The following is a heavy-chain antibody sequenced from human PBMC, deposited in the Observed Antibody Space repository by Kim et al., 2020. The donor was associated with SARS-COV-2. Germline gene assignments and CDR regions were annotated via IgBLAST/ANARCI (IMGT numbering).Heavy chain of an antibody. D-gene: IGHD5-12*01. J-gene: IGHJ6*02. CDR3: ASGHVEMATIRASVDYYYYGMDV. CDR2: INPSGGST. V-gene: IGHV1-46*01. Sequence: ASVKVSCKASGYTFTSYYMHWVRQAPGQGLEWMGIINPSGGSTSYAQKFQGRVTMTRDTSTSTVYMELSSLRSEDTAVYYCASGHVEMATIRASVDYYYYGMDVWGQGTTVTVSS. CDR1: GYTFTSYY.